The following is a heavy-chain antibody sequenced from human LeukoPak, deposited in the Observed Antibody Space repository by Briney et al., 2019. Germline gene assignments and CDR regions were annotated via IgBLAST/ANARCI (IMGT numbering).Heavy chain of an antibody. CDR1: GFTFSSYE. J-gene: IGHJ4*02. CDR2: ISSSGSII. D-gene: IGHD4-23*01. CDR3: ARAVTTVVTPGDY. V-gene: IGHV3-48*03. Sequence: PGGSLRLSCAASGFTFSSYEMNWVRQAPGKGLEWVSYISSSGSIIYYADSVKGRFTISRDNAKNSLYLQLNSLKAEDTAVYHCARAVTTVVTPGDYWGQGTLVTVSS.